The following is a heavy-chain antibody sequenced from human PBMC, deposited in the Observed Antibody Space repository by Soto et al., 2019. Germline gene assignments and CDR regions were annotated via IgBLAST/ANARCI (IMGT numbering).Heavy chain of an antibody. J-gene: IGHJ5*02. CDR2: VYHTGDT. CDR1: GGTVASSHW. V-gene: IGHV4-4*02. Sequence: SETLSLTCGASGGTVASSHWWSWVRQSPSRGLEWIGNVYHTGDTNFNPSLQSRVTFSVDKSNNQFSLRLTSLTAADTAVYFCAREIVTAGGNNYFDPWGPGTLVTVSS. D-gene: IGHD2-21*02. CDR3: AREIVTAGGNNYFDP.